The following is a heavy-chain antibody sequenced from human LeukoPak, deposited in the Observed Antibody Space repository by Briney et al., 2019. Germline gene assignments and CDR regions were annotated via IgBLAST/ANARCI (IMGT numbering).Heavy chain of an antibody. D-gene: IGHD2/OR15-2a*01. Sequence: GGSLRLSCAASGLTVSSSYMSGVRQAPGKGLEWVSIIYNDGSTYYADSMKGRFTISRDNSKSTLYLQVNSLRAEDTAMYYCARNILFAFDIWGQGTMVTVSS. CDR3: ARNILFAFDI. J-gene: IGHJ3*02. V-gene: IGHV3-53*01. CDR1: GLTVSSSY. CDR2: IYNDGST.